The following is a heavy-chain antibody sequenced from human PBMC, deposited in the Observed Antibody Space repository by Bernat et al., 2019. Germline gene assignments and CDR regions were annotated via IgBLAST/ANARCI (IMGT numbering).Heavy chain of an antibody. V-gene: IGHV3-30*18. CDR1: GFTFSSYG. J-gene: IGHJ4*02. CDR3: AKDRANGYYFDY. D-gene: IGHD5-24*01. Sequence: QVQLVESGGGVVQPGRSLRLSCAASGFTFSSYGMHWVRQAPGKGLEWVAVISYDGSNKYYADSVKGRFTISRDNSKNTLYLQMNSLRAEDTAVYYCAKDRANGYYFDYWGQGTLVTVSS. CDR2: ISYDGSNK.